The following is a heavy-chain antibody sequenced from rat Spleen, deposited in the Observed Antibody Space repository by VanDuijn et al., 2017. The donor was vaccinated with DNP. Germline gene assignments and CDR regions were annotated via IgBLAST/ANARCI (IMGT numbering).Heavy chain of an antibody. CDR2: MSSGGST. J-gene: IGHJ4*01. CDR1: GLSLSRYH. D-gene: IGHD4-3*01. Sequence: QVQLKESGPGLVQPSQTLSLTCTVSGLSLSRYHVHWVRQPPGKGLEWIATMSSGGSTYYNSALKSRLSISRDTSKSQVFLKLNSLQTEDTATYYCARDLIIRDTTGAMDVWGQGISVIVSS. CDR3: ARDLIIRDTTGAMDV. V-gene: IGHV2S12*01.